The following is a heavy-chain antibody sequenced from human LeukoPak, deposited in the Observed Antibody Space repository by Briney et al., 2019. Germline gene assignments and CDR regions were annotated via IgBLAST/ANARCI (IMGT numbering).Heavy chain of an antibody. V-gene: IGHV3-73*01. J-gene: IGHJ4*02. CDR2: IRSKTNSYAT. CDR1: GFTFSGSA. Sequence: GGSLRLSCAASGFTFSGSAMHWVRQASGKGLEWVGRIRSKTNSYATAYAASVKGRFTISRDDSKNTAYLQMNSLKTEDTAVYFCSSGGYCSSTSCYGENWGQGTLVTVSS. CDR3: SSGGYCSSTSCYGEN. D-gene: IGHD2-2*01.